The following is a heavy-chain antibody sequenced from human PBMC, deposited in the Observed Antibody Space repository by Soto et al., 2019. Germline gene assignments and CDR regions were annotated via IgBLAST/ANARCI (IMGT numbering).Heavy chain of an antibody. J-gene: IGHJ6*03. CDR1: GYTFTSYD. Sequence: ASVKVSCKASGYTFTSYDINWVRQATGQGLEWMGWMNPNSGNTGYAQKFQGRVTMTRNTSISTAYMELSSLRSEDTAVYYCASAPLDPRGYYYYYYMDVWGKGTTVTVSS. CDR2: MNPNSGNT. CDR3: ASAPLDPRGYYYYYYMDV. V-gene: IGHV1-8*01.